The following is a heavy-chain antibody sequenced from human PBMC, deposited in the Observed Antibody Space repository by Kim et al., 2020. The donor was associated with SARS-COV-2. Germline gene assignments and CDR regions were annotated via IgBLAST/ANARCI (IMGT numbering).Heavy chain of an antibody. D-gene: IGHD4-17*01. CDR2: IFYTGNT. J-gene: IGHJ4*02. Sequence: SETLSLTCSVSGGSISSYYWSWIRQPPGKGLEWIGYIFYTGNTDYSPSLKSRVTISVDTSKNQFSLKLRSVTAADTAAYYCARHGNGYYDRHFDYWGQGT. CDR3: ARHGNGYYDRHFDY. V-gene: IGHV4-59*08. CDR1: GGSISSYY.